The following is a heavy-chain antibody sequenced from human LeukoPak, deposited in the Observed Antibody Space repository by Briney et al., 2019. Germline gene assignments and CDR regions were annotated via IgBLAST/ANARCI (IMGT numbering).Heavy chain of an antibody. CDR1: GGSISSSY. Sequence: PSETLSLTCTVSGGSISSSYWSWIRQPPGKGLEWIGYIYYSGSTYYNPSLKSRVTISVDTSKNQFSLKLSSVTAADTAVYYCARAPRVGSYYYYYMDVWGKGTTVTVSS. D-gene: IGHD1-26*01. CDR3: ARAPRVGSYYYYYMDV. CDR2: IYYSGST. V-gene: IGHV4-59*12. J-gene: IGHJ6*03.